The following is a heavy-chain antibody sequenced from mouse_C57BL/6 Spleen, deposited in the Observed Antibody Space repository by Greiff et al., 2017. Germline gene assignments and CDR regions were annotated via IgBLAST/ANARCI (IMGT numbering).Heavy chain of an antibody. Sequence: VQLQQSGPELVKPGASVKISCKASGYAFSSSWMNWVKQRPGKGLEWIGRIYPGDGDTNYNGKFKGKATLTADKSSSTAYMQLSSLTSDDSAVYFCARWKAAYWGQGTLVTVSA. V-gene: IGHV1-82*01. J-gene: IGHJ3*01. CDR3: ARWKAAY. CDR1: GYAFSSSW. CDR2: IYPGDGDT.